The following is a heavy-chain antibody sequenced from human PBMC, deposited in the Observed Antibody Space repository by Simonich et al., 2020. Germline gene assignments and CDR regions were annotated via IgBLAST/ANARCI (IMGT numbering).Heavy chain of an antibody. V-gene: IGHV1-2*02. CDR2: INPNSGAT. D-gene: IGHD3-22*01. CDR1: GYTFTGYY. CDR3: ARGRYYYDSSGYYYDAFDI. J-gene: IGHJ3*02. Sequence: QVQLVQSGAEVKKPGASVKVSCKASGYTFTGYYMHWVRQAPGQWLEWKGWINPNSGATNYARKFKGRVTMTRDTSISTAYMELSRLRSDDTAVYYCARGRYYYDSSGYYYDAFDIWGQGTMVTVSS.